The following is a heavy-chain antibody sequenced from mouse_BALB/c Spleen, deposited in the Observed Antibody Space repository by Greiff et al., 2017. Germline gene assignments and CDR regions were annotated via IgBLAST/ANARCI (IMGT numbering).Heavy chain of an antibody. V-gene: IGHV1-4*01. J-gene: IGHJ4*01. CDR2: INPSSGYT. D-gene: IGHD1-1*02. CDR1: GYTFTSYT. Sequence: VKLLESGAELARPGASVKMSCKASGYTFTSYTMHWVKQRPGQGLEWIGYINPSSGYTNYNQKFKDKATLTADKSSSTAYMQLSSLTSEDSAVYYCASVLSYYAMDYWGQGTSVTVSS. CDR3: ASVLSYYAMDY.